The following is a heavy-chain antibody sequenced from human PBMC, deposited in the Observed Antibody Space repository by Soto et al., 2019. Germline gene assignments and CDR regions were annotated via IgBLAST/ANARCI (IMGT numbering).Heavy chain of an antibody. D-gene: IGHD4-17*01. CDR3: ARSPEATVTAFDY. Sequence: QVQLQESGPGLVKPSQTLSLTCTVSGGSISSGGYYWSWIRQHPGKGLEWIGYIYYSGSTYYNPSLKSRVTSSVATSKNQFSLKLSSVTAADTAVYYCARSPEATVTAFDYWGQGTLVTVSS. CDR1: GGSISSGGYY. J-gene: IGHJ4*02. CDR2: IYYSGST. V-gene: IGHV4-31*03.